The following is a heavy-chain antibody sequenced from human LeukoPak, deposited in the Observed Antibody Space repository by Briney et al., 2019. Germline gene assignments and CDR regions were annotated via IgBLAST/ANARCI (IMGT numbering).Heavy chain of an antibody. Sequence: SETLSLTCTVSGGSISSYYWSWIRQPPGKGLEWIGYIYYSGSTNYNPSLKSRVTISVDTSKNQFSLKLSSVTAADTAVYYCARTGYDSSGYYFDYWGQGTLVTVSS. CDR2: IYYSGST. V-gene: IGHV4-59*01. J-gene: IGHJ4*02. CDR1: GGSISSYY. D-gene: IGHD3-22*01. CDR3: ARTGYDSSGYYFDY.